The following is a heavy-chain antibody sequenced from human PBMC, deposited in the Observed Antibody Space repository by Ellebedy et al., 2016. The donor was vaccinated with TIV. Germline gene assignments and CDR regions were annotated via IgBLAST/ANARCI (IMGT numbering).Heavy chain of an antibody. V-gene: IGHV1-18*01. Sequence: AASVKVSCKASGYTFTSYGIRWVRQAPGQGLEWMGWISAYNGNTNYAQKLQGRVTMTTDTSTSTAYMELRSLRSDDTAVYYCARVLGTMVRGVSSVDPWGQGTLVTVSS. CDR2: ISAYNGNT. J-gene: IGHJ5*02. D-gene: IGHD3-10*01. CDR1: GYTFTSYG. CDR3: ARVLGTMVRGVSSVDP.